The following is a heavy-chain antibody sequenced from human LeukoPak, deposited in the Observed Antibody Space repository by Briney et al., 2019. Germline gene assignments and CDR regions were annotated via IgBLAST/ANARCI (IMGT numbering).Heavy chain of an antibody. J-gene: IGHJ5*02. D-gene: IGHD2-2*02. Sequence: ASVKVSCKASGGTFSSYAISWVRQAPGQGLEWMGGIIPIFGTANYAQKFQGRVTITADESTSTAYMELSSLRSEDTAVYYCARRIEVPAAIPGITGTTFDPWGQGTLVTVSS. CDR3: ARRIEVPAAIPGITGTTFDP. V-gene: IGHV1-69*01. CDR2: IIPIFGTA. CDR1: GGTFSSYA.